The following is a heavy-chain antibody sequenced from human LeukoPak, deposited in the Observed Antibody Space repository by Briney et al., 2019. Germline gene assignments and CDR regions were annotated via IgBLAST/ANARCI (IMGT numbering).Heavy chain of an antibody. V-gene: IGHV4-61*08. CDR2: IYYSGGT. CDR3: ARDRGDIADYYYGMDV. CDR1: GGSISSTGYY. J-gene: IGHJ6*02. Sequence: PSETLSLTCSVSGGSISSTGYYWSWIRQPPGKGLEWIGYIYYSGGTNYNPSLKGRVTISVDTSKNQFSLKLSSVTAADTAVYYCARDRGDIADYYYGMDVWGQGTTVTVSS. D-gene: IGHD2-15*01.